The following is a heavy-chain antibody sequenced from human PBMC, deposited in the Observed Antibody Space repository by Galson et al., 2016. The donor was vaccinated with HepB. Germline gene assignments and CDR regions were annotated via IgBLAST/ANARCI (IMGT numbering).Heavy chain of an antibody. CDR1: GFTLSSYW. Sequence: SLRLSCAASGFTLSSYWMSWVRQAPGKGLEWVSVIYSGGSTYYADSVKGRFTISRDNAKNSLYLQMNSLRDEDTAVYYCAREIPSRGKSDYWGQGTLVTVSS. CDR3: AREIPSRGKSDY. D-gene: IGHD3-10*01. V-gene: IGHV3-66*01. J-gene: IGHJ4*02. CDR2: IYSGGST.